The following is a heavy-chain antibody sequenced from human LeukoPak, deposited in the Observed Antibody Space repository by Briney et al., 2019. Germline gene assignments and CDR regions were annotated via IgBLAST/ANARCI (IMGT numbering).Heavy chain of an antibody. CDR3: ARAQPGIHYYYYCGMDV. J-gene: IGHJ6*02. V-gene: IGHV4-34*01. CDR1: GGSFSGYY. CDR2: INHSGST. Sequence: SETLSLTCAVYGGSFSGYYWSWIRQPPGKGLEWIGEINHSGSTNYNPSLKSRVTISVDTSKNQFSLKLSSVTAADTAVYYCARAQPGIHYYYYCGMDVWGQETTVTVSS.